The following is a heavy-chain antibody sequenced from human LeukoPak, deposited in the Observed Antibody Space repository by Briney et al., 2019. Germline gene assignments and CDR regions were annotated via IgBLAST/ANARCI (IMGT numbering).Heavy chain of an antibody. CDR2: INWNGGST. CDR3: ARWGRGAYDYYYYGMDA. CDR1: GFTFDDYG. V-gene: IGHV3-20*04. Sequence: PGGSLRLSCAASGFTFDDYGMSWVRQAPGKGLEWVSGINWNGGSTGYADSVKGRFTISRDNDKNSLYLQMNSLRAEDTALYYCARWGRGAYDYYYYGMDAWGQGTTVTVSS. J-gene: IGHJ6*02. D-gene: IGHD5-12*01.